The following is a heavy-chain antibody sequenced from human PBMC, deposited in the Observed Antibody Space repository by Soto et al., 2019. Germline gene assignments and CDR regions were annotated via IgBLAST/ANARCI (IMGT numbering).Heavy chain of an antibody. CDR1: VCNFTNAW. V-gene: IGHV3-15*01. CDR3: TTARAF. Sequence: PVVSLRLSWAASVCNFTNAWMSWVRQAPGKGLEWVGRIKSNSDGGTTDNAAPGKGRFTISQDDSDHTVYTHMNNLKTEGTGVSYCTTARAFWG. J-gene: IGHJ6*01. CDR2: IKSNSDGGTT.